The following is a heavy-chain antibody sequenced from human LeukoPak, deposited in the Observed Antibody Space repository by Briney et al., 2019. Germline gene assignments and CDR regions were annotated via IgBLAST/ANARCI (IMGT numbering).Heavy chain of an antibody. CDR2: ISSSSSYI. D-gene: IGHD3-10*01. CDR1: GFTFSSYS. V-gene: IGHV3-21*01. Sequence: GGSLRLSCAASGFTFSSYSMNWVRQAPGKGLEGVSCISSSSSYIYYADSVKGRFTISRDNAKNSLYLQMNSLRAEDTAVYCCARGKRYYYGSGSSNYYYYYHLDVWGKGSTVTISS. CDR3: ARGKRYYYGSGSSNYYYYYHLDV. J-gene: IGHJ6*03.